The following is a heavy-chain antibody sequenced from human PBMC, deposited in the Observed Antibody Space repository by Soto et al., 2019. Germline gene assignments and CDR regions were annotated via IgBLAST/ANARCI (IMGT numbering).Heavy chain of an antibody. V-gene: IGHV3-11*04. CDR3: ARDQLYYNDISGRPLNAFDV. D-gene: IGHD3-22*01. CDR1: GGSISSSS. J-gene: IGHJ3*01. CDR2: IGLGSSTK. Sequence: LSLTCTVSGGSISSSSYYWGWIRQPPGKGLEWVSYIGLGSSTKYYADSVEGRFTVSRDNAKNSLYLQMNSLRAEDTAVYYCARDQLYYNDISGRPLNAFDVWGQGTMVTVSS.